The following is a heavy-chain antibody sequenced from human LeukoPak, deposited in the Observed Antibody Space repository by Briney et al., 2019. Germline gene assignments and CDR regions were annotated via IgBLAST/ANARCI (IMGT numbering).Heavy chain of an antibody. D-gene: IGHD1-26*01. Sequence: ASVTVSRTASGYTFTSYDINWVRQAPGQGLEWMGWMNPNSGNTGYAQKFQGRVTITRNTSISTAYMELSSLRSEDTAVYYCARGQEQWEPASYWGQGTLVTVSS. J-gene: IGHJ4*02. CDR3: ARGQEQWEPASY. V-gene: IGHV1-8*03. CDR1: GYTFTSYD. CDR2: MNPNSGNT.